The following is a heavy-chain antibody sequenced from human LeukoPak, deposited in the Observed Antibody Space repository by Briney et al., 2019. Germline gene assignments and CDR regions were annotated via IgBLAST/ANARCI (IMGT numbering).Heavy chain of an antibody. D-gene: IGHD6-6*01. Sequence: GGSLRLSCVVSGIKLSNYGMSWVRQAPGKGLEWVSGIREAGGGTKYADSVKGRFTISRDNSKNTLYLQMNSLRAEDTAVYYCAREGSSSSFVPAYYYYYYMDVWGKGTTVTVSS. CDR3: AREGSSSSFVPAYYYYYYMDV. V-gene: IGHV3-23*01. CDR1: GIKLSNYG. CDR2: IREAGGGT. J-gene: IGHJ6*03.